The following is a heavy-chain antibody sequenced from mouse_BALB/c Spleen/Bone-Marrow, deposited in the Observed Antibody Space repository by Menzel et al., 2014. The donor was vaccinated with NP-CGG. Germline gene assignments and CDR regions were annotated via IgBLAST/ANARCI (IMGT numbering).Heavy chain of an antibody. J-gene: IGHJ3*01. V-gene: IGHV4-1*02. CDR1: GFDFSSYW. CDR3: ARLGYYGGFAY. Sequence: EVMLVESGGGLVQPGGSLKLSCAASGFDFSSYWMSWVRQAPGKGLEWIGEINPESNTINYSPSLKDKFIISRDNAKNTLYLQMNKVRSEDTALYYCARLGYYGGFAYWGQGTLVTVSA. CDR2: INPESNTI. D-gene: IGHD2-3*01.